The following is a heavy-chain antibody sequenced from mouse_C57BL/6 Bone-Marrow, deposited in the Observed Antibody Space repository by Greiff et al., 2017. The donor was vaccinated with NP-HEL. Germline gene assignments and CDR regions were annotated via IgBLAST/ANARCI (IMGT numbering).Heavy chain of an antibody. V-gene: IGHV1-64*01. CDR1: GYTFTSYW. CDR3: ARSEIYWYFDV. CDR2: IHPNSGST. Sequence: VQLQQPGAELVKPGASVKLSCKASGYTFTSYWLHWVKQRPGQGLEWIGMIHPNSGSTNYNEKFKSKATLTVDKSSSTAYMQLSSLTSEDSTVYYCARSEIYWYFDVWGTGTTVTVSS. J-gene: IGHJ1*03.